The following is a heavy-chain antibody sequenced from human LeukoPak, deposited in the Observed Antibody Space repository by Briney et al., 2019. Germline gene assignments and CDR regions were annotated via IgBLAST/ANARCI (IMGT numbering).Heavy chain of an antibody. CDR1: GFTFSTYA. J-gene: IGHJ3*02. CDR2: ISDSGGTT. CDR3: AKAYCGGDCYPAPHDAFDI. Sequence: PGGSLRLSCAASGFTFSTYAMSWVRQAPGKGLEWVSGISDSGGTTYYTDSVKGRFTISRDNSKDTLYLQMNSLRAEDTAVYYCAKAYCGGDCYPAPHDAFDIWGQGTMVTVSS. D-gene: IGHD2-21*02. V-gene: IGHV3-23*01.